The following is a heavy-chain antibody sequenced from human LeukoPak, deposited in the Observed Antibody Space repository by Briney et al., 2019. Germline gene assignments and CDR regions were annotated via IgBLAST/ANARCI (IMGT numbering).Heavy chain of an antibody. V-gene: IGHV1-8*02. CDR1: GYTFTSYG. D-gene: IGHD6-13*01. J-gene: IGHJ4*02. Sequence: ASVKVSCKASGYTFTSYGINWVRQATGQGLEWMGWMNPNSGNTGYAQKFQGRVTMTRDTSTSTVYMELSSLRSEDTAVYYCAREKTRIAAAGRAFDYWGQGTLVTVSS. CDR2: MNPNSGNT. CDR3: AREKTRIAAAGRAFDY.